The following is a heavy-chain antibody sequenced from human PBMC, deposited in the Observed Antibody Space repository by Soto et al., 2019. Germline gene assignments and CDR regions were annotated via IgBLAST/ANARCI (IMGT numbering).Heavy chain of an antibody. D-gene: IGHD2-8*02. V-gene: IGHV4-59*01. CDR2: IYYSGST. CDR3: ARRWGNSLDY. Sequence: QVQLQESGPGLVKPSETLSLTCTVSGGSISSYYWSWIRQPPRKGLEWVGYIYYSGSTNDNPSLKSRVTLSGDPCKSQFSLKMSSVTAADTGVYYCARRWGNSLDYWGQGSLVTVSS. J-gene: IGHJ4*02. CDR1: GGSISSYY.